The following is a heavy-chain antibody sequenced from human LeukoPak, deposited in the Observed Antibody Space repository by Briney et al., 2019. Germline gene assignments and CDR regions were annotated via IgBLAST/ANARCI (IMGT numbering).Heavy chain of an antibody. CDR3: ARGADYYDSSGYIDY. V-gene: IGHV1-8*01. Sequence: ASVKVSCKASGYTFTSYDINWVRQDTGQGLEWMGWMNPNSGNTGYAQKFQGRVTMTRNTSISTAYMELSSLRSEDTAVYYCARGADYYDSSGYIDYWGQGTLVTVSS. J-gene: IGHJ4*02. CDR1: GYTFTSYD. D-gene: IGHD3-22*01. CDR2: MNPNSGNT.